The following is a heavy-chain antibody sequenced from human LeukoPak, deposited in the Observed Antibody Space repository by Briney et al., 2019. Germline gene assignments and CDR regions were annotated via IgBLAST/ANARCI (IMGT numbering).Heavy chain of an antibody. V-gene: IGHV3-23*01. CDR2: ISGNGGAT. Sequence: GGSLRLSCAASGFTFSSFAMSWVRQAPGKGLEWVSTISGNGGATYYADSVKGRFTISRDNSKNTVYLQMDSLRAEDTAIYYCAKGGLSLFGHWGQGTLVTVSS. CDR1: GFTFSSFA. D-gene: IGHD3-10*01. J-gene: IGHJ4*02. CDR3: AKGGLSLFGH.